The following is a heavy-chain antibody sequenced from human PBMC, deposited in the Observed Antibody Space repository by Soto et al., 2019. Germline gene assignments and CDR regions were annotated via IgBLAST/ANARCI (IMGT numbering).Heavy chain of an antibody. Sequence: SETLSLTCTVSGASISSSAYWGWIRQPPGKGLEWIGSIYSIGNTYYNPSLKSGVTISADTSKNQFSLNLISVTAADTAVYYCRRSSRYSTDVWGQGITVTVSS. D-gene: IGHD6-19*01. CDR2: IYSIGNT. J-gene: IGHJ6*02. CDR1: GASISSSAY. CDR3: RRSSRYSTDV. V-gene: IGHV4-39*01.